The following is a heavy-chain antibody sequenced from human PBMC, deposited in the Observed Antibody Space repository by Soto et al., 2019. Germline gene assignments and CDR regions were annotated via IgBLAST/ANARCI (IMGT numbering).Heavy chain of an antibody. CDR1: GGSISSGGYY. D-gene: IGHD3-3*01. CDR3: ARSRFDYYHSYGMDV. CDR2: IYYSGST. V-gene: IGHV4-31*03. J-gene: IGHJ6*02. Sequence: SETLSLTCTVSGGSISSGGYYWSWIRQHPGKGLEWIGYIYYSGSTYYNPSLKSRVTISVDTSKNQFSLKLSSVTAADTAVYYCARSRFDYYHSYGMDVWGPGPTVTLSS.